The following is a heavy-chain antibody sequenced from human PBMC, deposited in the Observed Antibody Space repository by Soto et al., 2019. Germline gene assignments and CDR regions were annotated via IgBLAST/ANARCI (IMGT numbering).Heavy chain of an antibody. CDR3: ARVEGLRDRQYYYGVDD. CDR1: GFTFDDYA. Sequence: GGSLRLSCAASGFTFDDYAMHWVRQAPGKGLEWVSGISWNSGSIGYADSVKGRFTISRDNSKNTLYLQMNSLRAEDTAVYYYARVEGLRDRQYYYGVDDWGQGTTVSVSS. J-gene: IGHJ6*01. D-gene: IGHD3-16*01. V-gene: IGHV3-9*01. CDR2: ISWNSGSI.